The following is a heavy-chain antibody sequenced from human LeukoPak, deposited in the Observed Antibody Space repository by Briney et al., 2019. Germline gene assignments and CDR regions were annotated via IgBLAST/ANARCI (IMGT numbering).Heavy chain of an antibody. Sequence: PSETLSLTCTVSGGSISSGDYYWSWSRQPPGKGLEWIGYIYYSGSTNYNPSLKSRVTISVDTSKNQFSLKLSSVAAADTAVYYCARGVEQLGEFDPWGQGTLVTVSS. CDR1: GGSISSGDYY. J-gene: IGHJ5*02. D-gene: IGHD6-6*01. CDR2: IYYSGST. CDR3: ARGVEQLGEFDP. V-gene: IGHV4-61*08.